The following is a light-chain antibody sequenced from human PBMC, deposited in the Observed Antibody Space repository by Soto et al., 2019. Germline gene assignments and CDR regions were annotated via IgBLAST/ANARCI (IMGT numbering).Light chain of an antibody. CDR3: IQALQT. V-gene: IGKV2-28*01. CDR1: HSLLHSNGYNY. J-gene: IGKJ4*01. Sequence: DIVMTQSPLSLPVTPGEPASISCRSSHSLLHSNGYNYLDWYLQKPGQSPQLLIYLGSHRASGGPDRCSGSGSGTDFTLKISRVEAEDVAVYYRIQALQTFGGWTKVDIK. CDR2: LGS.